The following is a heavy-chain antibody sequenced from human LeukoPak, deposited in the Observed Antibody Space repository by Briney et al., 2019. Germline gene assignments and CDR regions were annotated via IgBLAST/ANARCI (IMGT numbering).Heavy chain of an antibody. V-gene: IGHV3-23*01. CDR1: GFTFSSYA. D-gene: IGHD4-17*01. J-gene: IGHJ4*02. CDR2: ITGSGGST. Sequence: GGSLRLSCAASGFTFSSYAMSWVRQAPGKGLEWVSAITGSGGSTHYADSVKGRFTISRDNSKNTLYLQMNSLRDEDTAVYYCARDKSYGDSEDYWGQGTLVTVSS. CDR3: ARDKSYGDSEDY.